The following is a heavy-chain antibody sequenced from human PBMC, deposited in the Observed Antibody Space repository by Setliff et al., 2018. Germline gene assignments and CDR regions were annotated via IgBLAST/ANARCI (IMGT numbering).Heavy chain of an antibody. CDR2: IHPADYDT. V-gene: IGHV5-51*01. Sequence: RGESLKISCKGSGYRFASYWIGWVRQMPGKGLEWMGIIHPADYDTRYSPSFQGQATISADKSISTAYLQLSSLKASDTAIYYCARRAVTAEYFQHWGHGTLVTVSS. CDR1: GYRFASYW. D-gene: IGHD4-17*01. J-gene: IGHJ1*01. CDR3: ARRAVTAEYFQH.